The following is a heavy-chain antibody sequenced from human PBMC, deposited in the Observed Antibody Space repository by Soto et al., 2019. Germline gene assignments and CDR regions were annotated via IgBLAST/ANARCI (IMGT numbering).Heavy chain of an antibody. CDR2: IKEDGSEK. V-gene: IGHV3-7*01. D-gene: IGHD5-18*01. CDR1: GFTFSHFG. CDR3: ARDAGYNYCDF. J-gene: IGHJ4*02. Sequence: GGSLRLSCTASGFTFSHFGMSWVRQAPGRGLEWVATIKEDGSEKYYGDSVKGRFTISRDNAKNSLSLQMNTLRAEDTAVYYCARDAGYNYCDFWGQGALVTVS.